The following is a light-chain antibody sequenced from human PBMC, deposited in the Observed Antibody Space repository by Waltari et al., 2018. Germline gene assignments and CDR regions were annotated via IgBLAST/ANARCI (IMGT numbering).Light chain of an antibody. J-gene: IGLJ2*01. CDR3: SSFSRGLTPVL. CDR1: SADVGASNY. Sequence: QSALSQPASVSGSPGQSITISCPASSADVGASNYVSSYQQHPGTPPRLVIYDVSHFASGVSFRFSGSKLGNTAYLTISGLQVEDEAEYFCSSFSRGLTPVLFGGGTRLTVL. CDR2: DVS. V-gene: IGLV2-14*03.